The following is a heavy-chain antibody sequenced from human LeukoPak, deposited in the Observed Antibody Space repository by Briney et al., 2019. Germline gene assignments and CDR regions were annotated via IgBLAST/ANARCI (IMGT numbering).Heavy chain of an antibody. CDR1: GYTLTELS. Sequence: ASVKVSCKVSGYTLTELSMHWVRQAPGKGLEWMGGFDPEDGETTYAQKFQGRVTMTEDTSTDTAYMELSSLRSEDTAVYYCATEDDYVWGSYRSDAFDIWGQGTMVTVSS. CDR2: FDPEDGET. V-gene: IGHV1-24*01. J-gene: IGHJ3*02. D-gene: IGHD3-16*02. CDR3: ATEDDYVWGSYRSDAFDI.